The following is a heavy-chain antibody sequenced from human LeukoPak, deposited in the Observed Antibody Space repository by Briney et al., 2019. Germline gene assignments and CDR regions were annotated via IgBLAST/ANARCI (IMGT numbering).Heavy chain of an antibody. V-gene: IGHV3-48*01. CDR3: ARNYYVSSGYSDAFDI. J-gene: IGHJ3*02. Sequence: GGSLRLSCAASRFTFSTYSMNWVRQAPGKGLEWVSYISSSSSTIYYADSVKGRFTISRDNAKNTLYLQMNSLRAEDTAVYYCARNYYVSSGYSDAFDIWGQGTMVTVSS. D-gene: IGHD3-22*01. CDR1: RFTFSTYS. CDR2: ISSSSSTI.